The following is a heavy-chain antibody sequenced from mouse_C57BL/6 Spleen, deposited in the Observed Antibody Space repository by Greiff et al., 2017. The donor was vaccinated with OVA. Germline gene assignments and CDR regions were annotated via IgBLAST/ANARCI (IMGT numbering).Heavy chain of an antibody. V-gene: IGHV1-69*01. CDR3: ARGANWES. J-gene: IGHJ2*01. Sequence: QVQLKQPGAELVMPGASVKLSCKASGYTFTSYWMHWVKQRPGQGLEWIGEIDPSDSYTNYNQKFKGKSTLTVDKSSSTAYMQLSSLTTEDAAVYYCARGANWESWGQGTTLTVSS. CDR1: GYTFTSYW. CDR2: IDPSDSYT. D-gene: IGHD4-1*01.